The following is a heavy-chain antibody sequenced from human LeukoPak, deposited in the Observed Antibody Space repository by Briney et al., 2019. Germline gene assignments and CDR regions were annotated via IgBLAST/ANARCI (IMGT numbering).Heavy chain of an antibody. CDR2: ISSSSSYI. J-gene: IGHJ4*02. CDR1: GFTFSSYS. Sequence: GGSLRLSCAASGFTFSSYSMNWVRQAPGKGLEWVSSISSSSSYIYYADSVKGRFTISRDNAKNPLYLQMNSLRAEDTAVYYCARRYYDYVWGSYRRGTFFDYWGQGTLVTVSS. D-gene: IGHD3-16*02. CDR3: ARRYYDYVWGSYRRGTFFDY. V-gene: IGHV3-21*01.